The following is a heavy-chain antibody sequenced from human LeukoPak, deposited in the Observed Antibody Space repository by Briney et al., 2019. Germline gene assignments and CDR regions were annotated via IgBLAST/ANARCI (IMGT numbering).Heavy chain of an antibody. V-gene: IGHV1-2*02. CDR3: ARDQWVLAVSDYDDSRGPTFDY. CDR1: GYTFTGYY. D-gene: IGHD3-22*01. CDR2: INPNSGGT. Sequence: ASVKVSCKASGYTFTGYYMHWVRQAPGQGLEWMGWINPNSGGTNYAQKFQGRVTMTRDTSISTAYMELRRLRFGDPGVDFCARDQWVLAVSDYDDSRGPTFDYWGQGTLVTVSS. J-gene: IGHJ4*02.